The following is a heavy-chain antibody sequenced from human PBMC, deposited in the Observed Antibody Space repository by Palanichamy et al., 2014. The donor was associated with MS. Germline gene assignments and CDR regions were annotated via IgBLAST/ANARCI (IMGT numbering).Heavy chain of an antibody. CDR2: INSDGSST. CDR3: ARNRYNWNYVVWFDP. Sequence: EVQLVESGGGLVQPGGSLRLSCAASGFTFSSYWMHWVRQAPGKGLVWVSRINSDGSSTSYADSVKGRFTISRDNAKNTPYLQMNSLRAEDTAVYYCARNRYNWNYVVWFDPWGQGTLVTVSS. D-gene: IGHD1-7*01. V-gene: IGHV3-74*01. CDR1: GFTFSSYW. J-gene: IGHJ5*02.